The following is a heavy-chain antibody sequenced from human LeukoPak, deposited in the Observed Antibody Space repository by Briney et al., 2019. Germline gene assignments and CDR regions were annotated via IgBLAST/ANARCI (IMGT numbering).Heavy chain of an antibody. CDR2: IIPIFGTA. CDR1: GGTFSSYA. D-gene: IGHD5-24*01. J-gene: IGHJ6*03. Sequence: SAKVSCKASGGTFSSYAISWVRQAPGQGLEWMGGIIPIFGTANYAQKFQGRVTITTDESTSTAYMELSSLRSEDTAVYYCASASGAVEMATISAYYYYYMDVWGKGTTVTVSS. V-gene: IGHV1-69*05. CDR3: ASASGAVEMATISAYYYYYMDV.